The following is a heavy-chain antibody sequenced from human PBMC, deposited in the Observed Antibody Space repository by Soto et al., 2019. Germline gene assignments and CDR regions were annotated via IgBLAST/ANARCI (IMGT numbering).Heavy chain of an antibody. CDR3: AKTPGVITVITSFDR. CDR1: GFTFNRYA. V-gene: IGHV3-23*01. D-gene: IGHD2-8*01. J-gene: IGHJ4*02. CDR2: ISGSGAST. Sequence: GGSLRLSCVASGFTFNRYALAWVRQAPGKGLEWVSAISGSGASTYDAESVKGRFTISRDNANNTLYLQMNSLRAEDTAVYYCAKTPGVITVITSFDRWGQLTPVT.